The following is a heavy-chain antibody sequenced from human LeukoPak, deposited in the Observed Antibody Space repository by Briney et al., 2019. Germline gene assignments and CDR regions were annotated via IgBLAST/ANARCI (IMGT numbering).Heavy chain of an antibody. J-gene: IGHJ1*01. CDR2: ISSSSSTI. V-gene: IGHV3-48*02. CDR1: GFTFSSYS. Sequence: QTGGSLRLSCAASGFTFSSYSKNWVRQAPGKGLEWVSYISSSSSTIYYADSVKGRLTISRDNAKNSLYLQMNSLRDEDTAVYYCARDSSGWPEYFQHWGQGTLVTVSS. D-gene: IGHD6-19*01. CDR3: ARDSSGWPEYFQH.